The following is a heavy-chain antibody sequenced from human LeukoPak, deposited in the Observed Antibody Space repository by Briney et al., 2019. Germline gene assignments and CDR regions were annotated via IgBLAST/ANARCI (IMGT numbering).Heavy chain of an antibody. D-gene: IGHD3-9*01. CDR1: GFTFSSYG. Sequence: GGSLRLSCAASGFTFSSYGMSWVRQAPGKGLEWVSAISGSGGSTYYADSVKGRFTISRDNAKNSLYLQMNSLRAENTAVYYCARLRYFDWLSLDYWGQGTLVTVSS. CDR3: ARLRYFDWLSLDY. J-gene: IGHJ4*02. V-gene: IGHV3-23*01. CDR2: ISGSGGST.